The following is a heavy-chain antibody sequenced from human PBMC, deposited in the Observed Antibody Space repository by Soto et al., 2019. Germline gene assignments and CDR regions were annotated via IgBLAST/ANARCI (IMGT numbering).Heavy chain of an antibody. D-gene: IGHD6-13*01. CDR2: ISAYNGNT. CDR1: GYTFTSYS. CDR3: ARDWAAAGPVGD. V-gene: IGHV1-18*01. J-gene: IGHJ4*02. Sequence: QVQLVQSGAEVKKPGASVKVSCKASGYTFTSYSISWVRQAPGQGLEWMGWISAYNGNTNYAQKLQGRVTRTTDTSASSADMELRSLRADDTAVYYCARDWAAAGPVGDWGQGTLGTVSS.